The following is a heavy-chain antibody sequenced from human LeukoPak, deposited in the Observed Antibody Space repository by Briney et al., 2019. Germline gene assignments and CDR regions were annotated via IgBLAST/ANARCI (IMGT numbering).Heavy chain of an antibody. Sequence: GASVKVSCKASGYTFTSYYMHWVRQAPGQGLEWMGIINPSGGSTSYAQKFQGRVTMTRDTSTSTVYMELSSLRSEDTAVYYCARDLTTYCSSTSCSIISPPNNWFDPWGQGTLVTVSS. CDR1: GYTFTSYY. CDR3: ARDLTTYCSSTSCSIISPPNNWFDP. D-gene: IGHD2-2*01. CDR2: INPSGGST. J-gene: IGHJ5*02. V-gene: IGHV1-46*01.